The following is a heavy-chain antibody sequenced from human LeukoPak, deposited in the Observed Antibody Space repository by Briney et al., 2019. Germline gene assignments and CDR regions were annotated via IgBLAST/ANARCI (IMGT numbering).Heavy chain of an antibody. Sequence: SETLSLTCTVSVASVSRGGYYWSWIRQPPGKGLEWIGYIYNSGSTNYNPSLKSRVTILVDTSKNQFSLKLSSVTAADTAVYYCARGSAYWGQGTLVTVSS. J-gene: IGHJ4*02. CDR2: IYNSGST. D-gene: IGHD3-3*01. V-gene: IGHV4-61*08. CDR1: VASVSRGGYY. CDR3: ARGSAY.